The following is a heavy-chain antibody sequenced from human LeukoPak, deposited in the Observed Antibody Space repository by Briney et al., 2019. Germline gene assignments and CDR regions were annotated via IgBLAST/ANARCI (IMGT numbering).Heavy chain of an antibody. Sequence: GGSLRLSCAASGFTFSSYEMNWVRQAPGKGLEWVSYISSSGSTIYYADSVKGRFTISRDNAKNSLYLQMNSLRAEDTAVYYCAKDHHDFWSGYPGVDYWGQGTLVTVSS. D-gene: IGHD3-3*01. CDR2: ISSSGSTI. CDR3: AKDHHDFWSGYPGVDY. V-gene: IGHV3-48*03. CDR1: GFTFSSYE. J-gene: IGHJ4*02.